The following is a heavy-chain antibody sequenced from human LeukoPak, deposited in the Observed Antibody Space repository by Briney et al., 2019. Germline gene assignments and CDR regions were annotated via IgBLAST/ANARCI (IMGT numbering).Heavy chain of an antibody. J-gene: IGHJ3*02. CDR3: AKVSSPYDILTGYYTLDAFDI. Sequence: GGSLRLSCAASGFTFSSYAMSWVRQAPGKGLEWVSAISGSGGSTYYADSVKGRFTISRDNSKDTLYLQMNSLRAEDTAVYYCAKVSSPYDILTGYYTLDAFDIRGQGTMVTVPS. D-gene: IGHD3-9*01. CDR1: GFTFSSYA. CDR2: ISGSGGST. V-gene: IGHV3-23*01.